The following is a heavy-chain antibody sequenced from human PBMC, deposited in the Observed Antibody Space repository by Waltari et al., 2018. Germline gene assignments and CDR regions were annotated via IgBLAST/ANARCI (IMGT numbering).Heavy chain of an antibody. D-gene: IGHD3-10*01. V-gene: IGHV4-61*09. J-gene: IGHJ6*02. Sequence: QVQLQESGPGLVKPSQTLSPTCTVSGGSISSGSYYWSWLRQPAGQGLEWIGYIYPSGSTNYNPSLKSLFTISVDTSKNQFSLKLSSVTAADTAVYYCARDRYHYGSGIGMMDVWGQGTTVTVSS. CDR2: IYPSGST. CDR1: GGSISSGSYY. CDR3: ARDRYHYGSGIGMMDV.